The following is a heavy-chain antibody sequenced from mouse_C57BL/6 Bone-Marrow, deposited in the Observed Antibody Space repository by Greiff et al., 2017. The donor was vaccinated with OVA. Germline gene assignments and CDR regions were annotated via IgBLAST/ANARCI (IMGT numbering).Heavy chain of an antibody. CDR1: GYTFTSYW. J-gene: IGHJ3*01. Sequence: VQLQQPGAELVMPGASVKLSCKASGYTFTSYWMHWVKQRPGQGLEWIGEIDPSDSYTNYNQKFKGESTLTVDKSSSTAYMQLSSLTSEDSAVYYCAREGLRRGFAYWGQGTLVTVSA. CDR2: IDPSDSYT. CDR3: AREGLRRGFAY. V-gene: IGHV1-69*01. D-gene: IGHD2-4*01.